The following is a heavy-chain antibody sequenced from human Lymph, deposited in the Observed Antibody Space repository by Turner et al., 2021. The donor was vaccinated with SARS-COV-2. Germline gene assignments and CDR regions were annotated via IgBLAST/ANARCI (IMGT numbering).Heavy chain of an antibody. CDR2: ISVYNGYT. D-gene: IGHD2-2*02. Sequence: QVHLVQSGAEGKKSGASVKVSCRASGYTFSSYGISWVRQAPGQGLEWMGWISVYNGYTNYAQKLQGRVTMNTDTSTRTAYMKLRSLRSDDTAVYYCAREEYCSSTSCYRGQYYYYGMDVWGQGTTVTVSS. CDR1: GYTFSSYG. CDR3: AREEYCSSTSCYRGQYYYYGMDV. V-gene: IGHV1-18*04. J-gene: IGHJ6*02.